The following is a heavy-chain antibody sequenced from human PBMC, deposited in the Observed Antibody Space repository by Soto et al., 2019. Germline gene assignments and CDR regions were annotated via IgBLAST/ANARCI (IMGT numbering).Heavy chain of an antibody. Sequence: QVQLQESGPGLVKPSQTLSLTCTVSGGSISSGDYYWSWIRQPPGKGLEWIGYIYYSGSTYYNPSLKSRVTISVDTSKNQFSLKLSSVTAADTAVYYCARAHHESYGDYEPTNWFDPWGQGTLVTVSS. CDR2: IYYSGST. V-gene: IGHV4-30-4*01. CDR1: GGSISSGDYY. D-gene: IGHD4-17*01. CDR3: ARAHHESYGDYEPTNWFDP. J-gene: IGHJ5*02.